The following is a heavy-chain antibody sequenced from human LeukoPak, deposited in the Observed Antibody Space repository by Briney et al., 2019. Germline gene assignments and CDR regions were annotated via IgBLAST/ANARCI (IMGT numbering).Heavy chain of an antibody. D-gene: IGHD3-3*01. Sequence: PSETLSLTCAVSGYSISSGYYWGWIRQPPGKGLEWIGSIYHSGSTYYNPSLKSRVTISIDTSKNQFSLKLSSVTAADTAVYYCASEYYDFWSGYYGYWAQGTLVTVSS. V-gene: IGHV4-38-2*01. CDR1: GYSISSGYY. CDR3: ASEYYDFWSGYYGY. J-gene: IGHJ4*02. CDR2: IYHSGST.